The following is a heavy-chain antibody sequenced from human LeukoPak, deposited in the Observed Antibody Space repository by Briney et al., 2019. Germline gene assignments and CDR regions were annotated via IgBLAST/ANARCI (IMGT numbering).Heavy chain of an antibody. Sequence: SETLSLTCAVYGGSFSGYYWSWIRQPPGKGLEWIGEINHSGSTNYNPPLKSRVTILVDTSKNQFSLKLSSVTAADTAVYYCARDFGGDWGAFDSWGQGTMVTVSS. CDR1: GGSFSGYY. V-gene: IGHV4-34*01. J-gene: IGHJ3*02. D-gene: IGHD2-21*02. CDR2: INHSGST. CDR3: ARDFGGDWGAFDS.